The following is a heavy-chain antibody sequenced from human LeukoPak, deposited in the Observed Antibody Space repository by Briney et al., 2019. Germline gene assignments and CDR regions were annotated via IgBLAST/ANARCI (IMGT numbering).Heavy chain of an antibody. CDR1: GFTFSNYA. J-gene: IGHJ2*01. V-gene: IGHV3-23*01. CDR3: AKTPVPRPGDWWYFDL. D-gene: IGHD3/OR15-3a*01. Sequence: PGGSLRLSCAASGFTFSNYALTWVRQAPGKGLEWPSGISGSGDRTNYADSVKGRFTISRDNFKNSLYLQMNNLRAEDTAVYYCAKTPVPRPGDWWYFDLWGRGTRVTVSS. CDR2: ISGSGDRT.